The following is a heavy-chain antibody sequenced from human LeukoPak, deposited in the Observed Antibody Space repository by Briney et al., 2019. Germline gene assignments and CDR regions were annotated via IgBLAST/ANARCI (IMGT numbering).Heavy chain of an antibody. V-gene: IGHV1-18*01. CDR3: AREGATSLDYYYYGMDV. Sequence: GGSLRLSCAASGFTFTSYGISWVRQAPGQGLEWMGWISAYNGNTNYAQKLQGRVTMTTDTSTSTAYMELRSLRSDDTAVYYCAREGATSLDYYYYGMDVWGQGTTVTVSS. CDR2: ISAYNGNT. CDR1: GFTFTSYG. J-gene: IGHJ6*02. D-gene: IGHD5-12*01.